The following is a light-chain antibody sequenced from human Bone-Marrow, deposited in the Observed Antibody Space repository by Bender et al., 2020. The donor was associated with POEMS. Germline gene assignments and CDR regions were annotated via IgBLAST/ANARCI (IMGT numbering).Light chain of an antibody. J-gene: IGLJ3*02. V-gene: IGLV1-36*01. CDR3: SSWDDSLSGWV. CDR2: YDD. Sequence: QSVLTQPPSVSEAPRQRVTISCSGSNSNIGNNAVNWYQQLPGKAPTLLIYYDDLLPSGVPARFSGSKSGTSASLAISDIQSEDEGDYYCSSWDDSLSGWVFGGGTKLTVL. CDR1: NSNIGNNA.